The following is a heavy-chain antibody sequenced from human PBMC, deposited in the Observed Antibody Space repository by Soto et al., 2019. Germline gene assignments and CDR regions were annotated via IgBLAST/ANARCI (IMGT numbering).Heavy chain of an antibody. CDR3: ARGGIAARPEAFDI. V-gene: IGHV1-18*01. Sequence: ASVKVSCKASGGTFSSYAISWVRQAPGQGLEWMGWISPINGTANYAQKLQGRVTMTTDASTSTAYMELRSLRSDDTAVYYCARGGIAARPEAFDIWGQGTMVIVSS. D-gene: IGHD6-6*01. CDR1: GGTFSSYA. CDR2: ISPINGTA. J-gene: IGHJ3*02.